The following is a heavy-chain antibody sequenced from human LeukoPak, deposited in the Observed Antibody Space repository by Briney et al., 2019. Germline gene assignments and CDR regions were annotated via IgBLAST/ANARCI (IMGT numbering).Heavy chain of an antibody. D-gene: IGHD5-18*01. J-gene: IGHJ4*02. Sequence: GGSLRLSCAASGFTFSSYEMNWVRQAPGKGLEWVSYISSSGSTIYYADSVKGRFTISRDNAKNSLHLQMNSLRAEDTAVYYCARDKYSYGYIDYWGQGTLVTVSS. CDR3: ARDKYSYGYIDY. CDR1: GFTFSSYE. V-gene: IGHV3-48*03. CDR2: ISSSGSTI.